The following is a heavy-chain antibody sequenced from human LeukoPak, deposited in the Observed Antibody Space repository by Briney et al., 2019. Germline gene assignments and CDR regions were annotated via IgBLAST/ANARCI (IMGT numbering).Heavy chain of an antibody. J-gene: IGHJ4*02. D-gene: IGHD6-19*01. Sequence: SETLSLTCTVSGGSISSGGYYWSWIREHPGKGLEWIGYIYYSGSTYYNPSLKSRVTISVDTSKNQFSLKLSSVTAADTAVYYCARVLSGWYADYWGQGTLVTVSS. CDR2: IYYSGST. CDR3: ARVLSGWYADY. CDR1: GGSISSGGYY. V-gene: IGHV4-31*03.